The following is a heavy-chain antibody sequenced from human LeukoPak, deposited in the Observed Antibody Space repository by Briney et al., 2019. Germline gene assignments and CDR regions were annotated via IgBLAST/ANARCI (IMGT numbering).Heavy chain of an antibody. CDR3: ARPHFDYGDYGAVQH. D-gene: IGHD4-17*01. J-gene: IGHJ1*01. V-gene: IGHV5-51*01. CDR2: IYPGDSDT. Sequence: PGESLKISCKGSGYSFTSYWIGWVRQMPGKGLEWMGIIYPGDSDTRYSPSFQGQVTISADKSISTAYLQWSSLKASDTAMYYCARPHFDYGDYGAVQHWGQGTLVTVSS. CDR1: GYSFTSYW.